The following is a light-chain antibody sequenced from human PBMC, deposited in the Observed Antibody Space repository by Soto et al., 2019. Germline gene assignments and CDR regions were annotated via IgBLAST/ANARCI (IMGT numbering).Light chain of an antibody. CDR1: QSISNS. CDR3: QQYNSAPLT. Sequence: DIQMTQSPSSLSASVGDRVTITCRASQSISNSLAWYQQKPGKVPKLLICAASTLQSGVPSRFSGSGSGTDFTLTISSLQPEDVATYYCQQYNSAPLTFGGGTKVEIK. CDR2: AAS. V-gene: IGKV1-27*01. J-gene: IGKJ4*01.